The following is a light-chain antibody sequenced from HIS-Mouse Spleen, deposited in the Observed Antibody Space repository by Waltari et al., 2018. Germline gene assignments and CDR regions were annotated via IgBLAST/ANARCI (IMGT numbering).Light chain of an antibody. Sequence: QSALTQPASVSGSPGQSSTISCTGTSSDVGSYNLVSWYQQHPGKAPKLMIYEGSKRPSGVSNRFSGSKSGKTASLTISGLQAEDEADYYCCSYAGSSTLVFGGGTKLTVL. CDR2: EGS. J-gene: IGLJ2*01. CDR1: SSDVGSYNL. CDR3: CSYAGSSTLV. V-gene: IGLV2-23*01.